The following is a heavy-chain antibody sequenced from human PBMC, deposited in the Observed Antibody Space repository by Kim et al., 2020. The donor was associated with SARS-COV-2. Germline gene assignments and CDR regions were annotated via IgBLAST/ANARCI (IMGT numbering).Heavy chain of an antibody. V-gene: IGHV3-23*01. D-gene: IGHD3-10*01. CDR2: ISGSGGST. CDR3: AKDNLKRITMVRGVILFDY. J-gene: IGHJ4*02. CDR1: GFTFSSYA. Sequence: GGSLRLSCAASGFTFSSYAMSWVRQAPGKGLEWVSAISGSGGSTYYADSVKGRFTISRDNSKNTLYLQMNSLRAEDTAVYYCAKDNLKRITMVRGVILFDYWGQGTLVTVSS.